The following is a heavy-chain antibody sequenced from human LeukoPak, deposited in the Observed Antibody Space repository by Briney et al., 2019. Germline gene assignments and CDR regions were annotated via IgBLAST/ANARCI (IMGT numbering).Heavy chain of an antibody. CDR3: ARICSSTDCLIPD. CDR1: GFDFSSNW. D-gene: IGHD2-2*01. V-gene: IGHV3-74*01. J-gene: IGHJ4*02. Sequence: GGTLRLSCAASGFDFSSNWMHWVRHAPGQGLVWVSRIKGDGISTNYADFVKGRFTISRDNAKNTVYLQINSLRDEDTAVYYCARICSSTDCLIPDWGQGTLVTVSS. CDR2: IKGDGIST.